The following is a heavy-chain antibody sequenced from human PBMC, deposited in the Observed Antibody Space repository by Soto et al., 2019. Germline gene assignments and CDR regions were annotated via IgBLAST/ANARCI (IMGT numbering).Heavy chain of an antibody. J-gene: IGHJ1*01. CDR2: IHSSGSI. CDR3: ARDLDGLHDDTSGPFPLLG. D-gene: IGHD3-22*01. CDR1: GGSISSDDYY. V-gene: IGHV4-30-4*01. Sequence: KTSETLSLTCTVSGGSISSDDYYWSWIRQAPGRGLEWIGYIHSSGSIYYNPSLKSRATMSIDTAGNQFSLKVSSVTVADTAVYYCARDLDGLHDDTSGPFPLLGWGQGTLVTVSS.